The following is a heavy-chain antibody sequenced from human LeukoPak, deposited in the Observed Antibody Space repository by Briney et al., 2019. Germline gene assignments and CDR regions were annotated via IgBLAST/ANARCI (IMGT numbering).Heavy chain of an antibody. CDR2: ISSDGKSI. D-gene: IGHD3-10*01. Sequence: GGSLRLSCAASGFNIGSYWMNWVRQGPGKGLVWVARISSDGKSISYADSVKGRFTISRDNSKNTLYLQMDSLRAEDTAVYYCASASSESYYWSLDYWGQGTLVTVSS. V-gene: IGHV3-74*01. CDR1: GFNIGSYW. J-gene: IGHJ4*02. CDR3: ASASSESYYWSLDY.